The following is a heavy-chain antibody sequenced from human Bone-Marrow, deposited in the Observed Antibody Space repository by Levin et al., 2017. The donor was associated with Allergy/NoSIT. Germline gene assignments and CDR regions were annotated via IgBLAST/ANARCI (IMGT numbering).Heavy chain of an antibody. CDR2: IWYDGSNK. J-gene: IGHJ5*02. Sequence: AGGSLRLSCAASGFTFSSYGMHWVRQAPGKGLEWVAVIWYDGSNKYYADSVKGRFTISRDNSKNTLYLQMNSLRAEDTAVYYCARDRFYIAPRPSNWFDPWGQGTLVTVSS. D-gene: IGHD6-6*01. CDR1: GFTFSSYG. V-gene: IGHV3-33*01. CDR3: ARDRFYIAPRPSNWFDP.